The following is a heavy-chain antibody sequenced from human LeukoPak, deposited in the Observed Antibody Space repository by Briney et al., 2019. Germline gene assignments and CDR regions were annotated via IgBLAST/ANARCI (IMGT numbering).Heavy chain of an antibody. Sequence: SETLSLTCTVSSGSISTSNYYWGWVRQPPGKALEWIGNIFYSGSTYYNPSLKSRVTISVDTSKNQFSLKLSSVTAADTAVYYCARDRSDSSGSRRRGYYYYMDVWGKGTTVTVSS. CDR2: IFYSGST. V-gene: IGHV4-39*07. CDR3: ARDRSDSSGSRRRGYYYYMDV. D-gene: IGHD3-22*01. J-gene: IGHJ6*03. CDR1: SGSISTSNYY.